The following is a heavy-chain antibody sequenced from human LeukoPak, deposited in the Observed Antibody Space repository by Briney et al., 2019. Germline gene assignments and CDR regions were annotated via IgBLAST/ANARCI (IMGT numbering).Heavy chain of an antibody. CDR3: ARDPDNIEGANFHY. D-gene: IGHD1-26*01. CDR2: INQVGSVK. CDR1: GFTFSSYE. V-gene: IGHV3-7*01. Sequence: GGSLRLSCAASGFTFSSYEMNWVRQAPGKGLEWVDNINQVGSVKYYVDSVKGRFTISRDNAKNSLYLQMNSLRAEDTAVYYCARDPDNIEGANFHYWGRGTLVTVSS. J-gene: IGHJ4*02.